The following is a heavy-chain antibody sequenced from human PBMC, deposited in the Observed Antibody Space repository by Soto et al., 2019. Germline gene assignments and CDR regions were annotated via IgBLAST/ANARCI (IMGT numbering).Heavy chain of an antibody. CDR2: ISGSGGST. J-gene: IGHJ5*02. Sequence: PGGSLRLSCAASGFTLSSYAMSWGRQAPGKGLEWGSAISGSGGSTYYADSVKGRFTISRDNSKNTLYLQMNSLRAEDTAVSYCAKVPDDFWRGYTYNWFDTWGQGTLVTVSS. V-gene: IGHV3-23*01. D-gene: IGHD3-3*01. CDR3: AKVPDDFWRGYTYNWFDT. CDR1: GFTLSSYA.